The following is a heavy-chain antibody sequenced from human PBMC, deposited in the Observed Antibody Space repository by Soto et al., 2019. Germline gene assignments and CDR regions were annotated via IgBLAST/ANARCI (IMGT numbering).Heavy chain of an antibody. V-gene: IGHV3-30*18. Sequence: GGSLRLSCTASGFSFSNYGMYWVRQAPGKGLEWVAVISYDGSKKYYADSVKGRFTISRDNSKNTLYLQLNSLRAEDTALYYCAKEVAARPTQYYYGMDVWGQGTTVTVSS. D-gene: IGHD6-6*01. CDR1: GFSFSNYG. J-gene: IGHJ6*02. CDR3: AKEVAARPTQYYYGMDV. CDR2: ISYDGSKK.